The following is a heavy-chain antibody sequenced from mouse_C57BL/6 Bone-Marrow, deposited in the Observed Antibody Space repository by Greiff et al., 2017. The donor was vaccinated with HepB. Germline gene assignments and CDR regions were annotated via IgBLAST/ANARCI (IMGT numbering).Heavy chain of an antibody. CDR2: IDPSDSYT. V-gene: IGHV1-69*01. J-gene: IGHJ4*01. D-gene: IGHD2-1*01. Sequence: VQLQQPGAELVMPGASVKLSCKASGYTFTSYWMHWVKQRPGQGLEWIGEIDPSDSYTNYNQKFKGKSTLTVDKSSSTAYMQLSSLTSEDSAVYYCARNYWAMDYWGQGTSVTVSS. CDR3: ARNYWAMDY. CDR1: GYTFTSYW.